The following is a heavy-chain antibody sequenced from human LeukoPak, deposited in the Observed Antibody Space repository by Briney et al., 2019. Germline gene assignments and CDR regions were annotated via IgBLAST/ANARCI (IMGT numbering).Heavy chain of an antibody. CDR2: ISYDGSNK. CDR1: GFTFSSYA. CDR3: AGGEGWTAVD. D-gene: IGHD3/OR15-3a*01. V-gene: IGHV3-30-3*01. J-gene: IGHJ4*02. Sequence: PGGSLRLSCAASGFTFSSYAMHWVRQAPGKGLEWVAVISYDGSNKYYADSVKGRFTISRDNTENSVYLQMNSLRVEDTAVYFCAGGEGWTAVDWGQGTQVTVSS.